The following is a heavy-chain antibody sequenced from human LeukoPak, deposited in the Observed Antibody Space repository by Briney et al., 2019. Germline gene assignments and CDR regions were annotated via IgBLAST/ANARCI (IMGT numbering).Heavy chain of an antibody. CDR2: INHSGST. CDR3: ARLLWFGELLPTGFDY. Sequence: PSETLSLTCAVYGGSFSGYYWSWIRQPPGKGLEWIGEINHSGSTNYNPSLKSRVTISVDTSKNQFSLKLSSVTAADTAVYYCARLLWFGELLPTGFDYWGQGTLVTVSS. CDR1: GGSFSGYY. V-gene: IGHV4-34*01. J-gene: IGHJ4*02. D-gene: IGHD3-10*01.